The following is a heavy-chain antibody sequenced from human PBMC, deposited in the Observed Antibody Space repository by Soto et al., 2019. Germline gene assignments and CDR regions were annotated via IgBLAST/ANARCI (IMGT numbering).Heavy chain of an antibody. V-gene: IGHV1-18*01. CDR2: ISAYNGNT. J-gene: IGHJ5*02. CDR3: ARDDPVVTAIPREARGWFDP. CDR1: GYTFTSYG. D-gene: IGHD2-21*02. Sequence: GASVKVTCKASGYTFTSYGISWVRQAPGQGLEWMGWISAYNGNTNYAQKLQGRVTMTTDTSTSTAYMELRSLRSDETAVYYCARDDPVVTAIPREARGWFDPWGQGTLVTVSS.